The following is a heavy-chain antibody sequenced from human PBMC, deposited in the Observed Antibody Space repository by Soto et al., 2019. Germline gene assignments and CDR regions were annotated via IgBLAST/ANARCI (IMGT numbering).Heavy chain of an antibody. V-gene: IGHV1-18*01. CDR1: GYTFTNYH. J-gene: IGHJ4*02. CDR2: ISAYNGNT. CDR3: ARDSPPPRE. Sequence: QVQLVQSGAEVKKPGASVKVSFKASGYTFTNYHISWVRQAPGQGLEWMGWISAYNGNTNYAQKFQGRVTMTTDTSTITAYMELRSLRSADTAVYYCARDSPPPREWGQGTLVTVSS.